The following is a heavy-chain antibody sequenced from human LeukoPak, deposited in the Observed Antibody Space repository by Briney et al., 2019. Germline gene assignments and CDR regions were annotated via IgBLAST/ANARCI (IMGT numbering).Heavy chain of an antibody. J-gene: IGHJ4*02. V-gene: IGHV3-21*01. CDR2: ISSSNSYI. D-gene: IGHD6-19*01. CDR1: GFTFSSYS. CDR3: ARDQGLLVVAGRFGY. Sequence: GGSLRLSCAASGFTFSSYSMNWIRQAPGKGLEWVSSISSSNSYIYNADSVKGRFTISRDNAKNSLYLQMNSLRAEDTAVYYCARDQGLLVVAGRFGYWGQGTLVTVSS.